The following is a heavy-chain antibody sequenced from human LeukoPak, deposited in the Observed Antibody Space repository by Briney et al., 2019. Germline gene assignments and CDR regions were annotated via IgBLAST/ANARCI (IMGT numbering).Heavy chain of an antibody. Sequence: SGTLSLTCTVSGGSITNYYWSWIRQPPGKGLEWIGYIYYSGSTNYNPSLQSRVTISVDTSKNQFSLKLSSVTAADTAVYYCARYDPEAGDAFDIWGQGTMVAVSS. J-gene: IGHJ3*02. D-gene: IGHD3-3*01. CDR1: GGSITNYY. CDR3: ARYDPEAGDAFDI. V-gene: IGHV4-59*01. CDR2: IYYSGST.